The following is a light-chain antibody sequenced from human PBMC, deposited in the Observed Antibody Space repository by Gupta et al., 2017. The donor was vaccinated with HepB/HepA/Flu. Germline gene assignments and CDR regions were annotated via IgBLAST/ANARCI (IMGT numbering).Light chain of an antibody. CDR2: DTS. CDR1: TGAVTSGRY. CDR3: SLSYNNTVV. Sequence: QAVVTQEPSLTVSPGGTVTLTCGSSTGAVTSGRYPYWFQQKPGQAPRTLIYDTSNMHSWTPARFSGSLLGGKATLTLSSARTEDEAEYYCSLSYNNTVVFGGGTKVTVL. V-gene: IGLV7-46*01. J-gene: IGLJ2*01.